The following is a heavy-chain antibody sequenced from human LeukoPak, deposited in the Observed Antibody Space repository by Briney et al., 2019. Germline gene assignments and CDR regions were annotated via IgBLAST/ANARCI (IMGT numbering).Heavy chain of an antibody. V-gene: IGHV3-23*01. CDR3: TKGKVNQVGGLDC. Sequence: PGGSLRLSCAASGFTFSSYAMSWVRQAPGKGLEWVSAISGSGGSTYYADSVKGRFTISRDNSKNTLYLQMNSLRVDDTAIYYCTKGKVNQVGGLDCWGQGTLVTVSS. D-gene: IGHD1-26*01. CDR2: ISGSGGST. J-gene: IGHJ4*02. CDR1: GFTFSSYA.